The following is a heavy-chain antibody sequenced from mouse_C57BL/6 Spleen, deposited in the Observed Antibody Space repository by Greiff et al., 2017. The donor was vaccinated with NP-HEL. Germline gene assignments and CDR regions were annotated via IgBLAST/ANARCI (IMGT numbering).Heavy chain of an antibody. D-gene: IGHD2-3*01. CDR3: ARWGMGGDFLYAMGY. CDR1: GYTFTSDW. Sequence: QVQLQQPGAELVRPGSSVKLSCKASGYTFTSDWMDWVKQRPGQGLEWIGNSYTSDSETHYNQKFKDKATLTVDKSSSTAYMQLSSLTSEDSADYYCARWGMGGDFLYAMGYWGQGTSVTVSS. J-gene: IGHJ4*01. CDR2: SYTSDSET. V-gene: IGHV1-61*01.